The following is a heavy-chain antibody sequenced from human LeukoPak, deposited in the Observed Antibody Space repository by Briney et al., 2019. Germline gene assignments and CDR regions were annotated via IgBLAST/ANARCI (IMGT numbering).Heavy chain of an antibody. Sequence: GGSLRLSCAASGFTFNSYDMHWVRHATGKGLEWVSAIGTAGDTYYPGSVKGRFTISRENAKNSLYLQMNSLRAGDTAVYYCARDPGKGLDYWGQGTLVTVSS. V-gene: IGHV3-13*01. CDR1: GFTFNSYD. CDR2: IGTAGDT. CDR3: ARDPGKGLDY. J-gene: IGHJ4*02.